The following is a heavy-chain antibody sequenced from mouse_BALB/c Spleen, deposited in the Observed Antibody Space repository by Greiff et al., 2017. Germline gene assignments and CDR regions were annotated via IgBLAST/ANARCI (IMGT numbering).Heavy chain of an antibody. V-gene: IGHV2-9*02. CDR3: ARDRYYYGSSECAMDY. J-gene: IGHJ4*01. Sequence: QVQLKESGPGLVAPSQSLSITCTVSGFSLTSYGVHWVRQPPGKGLEWLGVIWAGGSTNYNSALMSRLSISKDNSKSQVFLKMNSLQTDDTAMYYCARDRYYYGSSECAMDYWGQGTSVTVSS. CDR2: IWAGGST. CDR1: GFSLTSYG. D-gene: IGHD1-1*01.